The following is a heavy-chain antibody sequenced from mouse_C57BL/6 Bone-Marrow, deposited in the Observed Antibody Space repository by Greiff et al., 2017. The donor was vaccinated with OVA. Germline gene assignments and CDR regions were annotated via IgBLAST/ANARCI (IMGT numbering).Heavy chain of an antibody. CDR1: GFTFSSYA. Sequence: EVKVEESGGGLVKPGGSLKLSCAASGFTFSSYAMSWVRQTPEKRLEWVATISDGGSYTYYPDNVKGRFTISRDNAKNNLYLQMSHLKSEDTAMYYCARDHRGFFDYWGQGTTLTVSS. CDR3: ARDHRGFFDY. CDR2: ISDGGSYT. J-gene: IGHJ2*01. V-gene: IGHV5-4*01.